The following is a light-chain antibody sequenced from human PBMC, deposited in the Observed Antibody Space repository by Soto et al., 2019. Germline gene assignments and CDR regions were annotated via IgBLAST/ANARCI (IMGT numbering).Light chain of an antibody. J-gene: IGLJ1*01. CDR3: SSYTRSTKEV. CDR2: EVS. CDR1: SSDVGGYNY. V-gene: IGLV2-14*01. Sequence: QSALTQPASVSGSPGQSITISCTGTSSDVGGYNYVSWYQQHPGKAPKLMIYEVSNRPSGVSNRFSASKSGNTASLTISGLQAEDEADYYCSSYTRSTKEVFGTGTRSPS.